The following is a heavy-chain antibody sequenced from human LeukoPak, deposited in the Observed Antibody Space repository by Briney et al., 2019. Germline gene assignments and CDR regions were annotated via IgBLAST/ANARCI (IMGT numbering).Heavy chain of an antibody. CDR2: ISDSGDGT. CDR1: GFTFRSYA. CDR3: AKSRLIYCTGGGCYGMDV. V-gene: IGHV3-23*01. J-gene: IGHJ6*02. Sequence: GGSLRLSCAGSGFTFRSYAMSWVRQSPVKGLEWVSAISDSGDGTYYADSVKARFTISRDNSKNTLYLQMNNLRAEDTAIYYCAKSRLIYCTGGGCYGMDVWGQGTTVSVSS. D-gene: IGHD2-8*02.